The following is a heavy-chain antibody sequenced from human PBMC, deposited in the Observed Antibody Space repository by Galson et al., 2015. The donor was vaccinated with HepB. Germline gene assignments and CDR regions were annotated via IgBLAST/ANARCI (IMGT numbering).Heavy chain of an antibody. CDR1: GFTYSSYG. CDR3: ARDDDSSGYYEYYFDY. Sequence: LRLSCAASGFTYSSYGMHWVRQAPGKGLEWVAVIWYDGSNKYYADSVKGRFTISRDNSKNTLYLQMNSLRAEDTAVYYCARDDDSSGYYEYYFDYWGQGTLVTVSS. D-gene: IGHD3-22*01. CDR2: IWYDGSNK. V-gene: IGHV3-33*01. J-gene: IGHJ4*02.